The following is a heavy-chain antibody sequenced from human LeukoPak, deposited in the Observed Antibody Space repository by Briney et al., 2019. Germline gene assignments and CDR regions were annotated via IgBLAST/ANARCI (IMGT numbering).Heavy chain of an antibody. V-gene: IGHV3-64*01. CDR3: ATTRFDYGDLVGAFDI. J-gene: IGHJ3*02. D-gene: IGHD4-17*01. CDR1: GFTFSSYA. CDR2: ISSNGGST. Sequence: PGGSLRLSCAASGFTFSSYAMSWVRQAPGKGLEYVSAISSNGGSTYYANSVKGRFTISRDNSKNTLYLQMGSLRAEDMAVYYCATTRFDYGDLVGAFDIWGQGTMVTVSS.